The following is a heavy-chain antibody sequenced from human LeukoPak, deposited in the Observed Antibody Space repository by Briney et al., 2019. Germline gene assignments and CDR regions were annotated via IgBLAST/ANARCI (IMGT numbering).Heavy chain of an antibody. Sequence: PSETLSLTCTVSGGSISSYCWSWIRQPPGKGLEWIGYIYYSGSTNYNPSLKSRVTISVDTSKNQFSLKLSSVTAADTAVYYCARISSSNWYNERGAFDVWGQGTMVTVSS. CDR1: GGSISSYC. CDR3: ARISSSNWYNERGAFDV. D-gene: IGHD6-13*01. J-gene: IGHJ3*01. CDR2: IYYSGST. V-gene: IGHV4-59*01.